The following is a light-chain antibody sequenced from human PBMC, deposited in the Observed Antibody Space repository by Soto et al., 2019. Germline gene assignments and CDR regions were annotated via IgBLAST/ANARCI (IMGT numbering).Light chain of an antibody. CDR2: GAS. CDR1: QSVSSSY. Sequence: IVFTQFPGTLSLSPGERATLSCKAIQSVSSSYLAWYQQKPGQAPRLLIYGASSRATGIPDRFSGSGSGTDFTLTISRLEPEDFAVYYCQQYGSSSSITFGQGTRLEIK. V-gene: IGKV3-20*01. J-gene: IGKJ5*01. CDR3: QQYGSSSSIT.